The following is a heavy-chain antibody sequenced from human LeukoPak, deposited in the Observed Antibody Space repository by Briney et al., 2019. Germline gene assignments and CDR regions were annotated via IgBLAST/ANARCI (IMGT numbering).Heavy chain of an antibody. CDR2: INHSGST. J-gene: IGHJ4*02. V-gene: IGHV4-34*01. CDR3: ARGYSGYDPVDY. D-gene: IGHD5-12*01. Sequence: PSETLPLTCAVYGGSFSGYYWSWIRQPPGKGLEWIGEINHSGSTNYNPSLKSRVTISVDTSKNQFSLKLSSVTAADTAVYYCARGYSGYDPVDYWGQGTLVTVSS. CDR1: GGSFSGYY.